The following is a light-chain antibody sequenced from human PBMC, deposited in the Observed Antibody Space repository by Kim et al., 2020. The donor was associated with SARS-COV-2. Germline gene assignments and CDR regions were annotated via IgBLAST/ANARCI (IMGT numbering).Light chain of an antibody. V-gene: IGLV2-14*03. CDR2: AVT. CDR1: SSDIGGYNY. J-gene: IGLJ3*02. Sequence: QSALTQPASVSGSPGQSITISCTGTSSDIGGYNYVSWYQQHPGKAPQLMIYAVTERPSGVSSRFSRSKSGNAASLTISGLQAEDEADYYCISFTSAATWVFGGGTKVTVL. CDR3: ISFTSAATWV.